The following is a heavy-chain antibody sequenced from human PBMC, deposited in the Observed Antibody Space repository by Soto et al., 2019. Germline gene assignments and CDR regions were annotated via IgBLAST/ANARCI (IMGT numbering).Heavy chain of an antibody. V-gene: IGHV3-23*01. Sequence: GGSLRLSCAASGVTFSSYSMSWVRQAPGKGLEWVSAISGSGGSTYYADSVKGRFTISRDNSKNTLYLQMNSLRAEDTAVYYCAKDGSQIPPVFDYWGQGTLVTVSS. CDR2: ISGSGGST. CDR1: GVTFSSYS. J-gene: IGHJ4*02. CDR3: AKDGSQIPPVFDY.